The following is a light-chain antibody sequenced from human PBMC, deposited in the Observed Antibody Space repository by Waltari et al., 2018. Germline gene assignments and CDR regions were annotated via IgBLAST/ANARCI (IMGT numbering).Light chain of an antibody. V-gene: IGLV2-11*01. CDR2: DVS. Sequence: QSALTQPRSVSGSPGQSVTISCTGTSSDVGGYNYVSWYQQHPGKAPKLMIYDVSKRXXXXPXXFSGSKSGNTASLTISGLQAEDEADYYCCSYAGSYTLVFGGGTKLTVL. CDR1: SSDVGGYNY. J-gene: IGLJ2*01. CDR3: CSYAGSYTLV.